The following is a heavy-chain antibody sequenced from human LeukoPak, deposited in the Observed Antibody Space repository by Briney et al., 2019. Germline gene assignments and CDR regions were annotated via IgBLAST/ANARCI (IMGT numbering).Heavy chain of an antibody. D-gene: IGHD4-23*01. CDR2: ISSSSSTI. CDR3: ARDRWSPRQNWFDP. Sequence: GGSLRLSCAASGFTFSDYYMSWIRQAPGKGLEWVSYISSSSSTIYYADSVKGRFTISRDNAKNSLYLQMNSLRAEDTAVYYCARDRWSPRQNWFDPWGQGTLVTVSS. J-gene: IGHJ5*02. V-gene: IGHV3-11*04. CDR1: GFTFSDYY.